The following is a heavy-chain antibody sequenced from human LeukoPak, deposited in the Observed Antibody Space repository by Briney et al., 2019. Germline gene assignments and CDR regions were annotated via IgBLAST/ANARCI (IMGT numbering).Heavy chain of an antibody. CDR3: ARVGRYSGSAWFDP. CDR2: MNPNSGNT. J-gene: IGHJ5*02. CDR1: GYTFTSYD. Sequence: ASVKVSCKASGYTFTSYDINWVRQATGQGLEWMGWMNPNSGNTGYAQKFQGRVTMTRNTSISTAYMELSSLRSEDTAVYYCARVGRYSGSAWFDPWGQGTLVTVSS. V-gene: IGHV1-8*01. D-gene: IGHD5-12*01.